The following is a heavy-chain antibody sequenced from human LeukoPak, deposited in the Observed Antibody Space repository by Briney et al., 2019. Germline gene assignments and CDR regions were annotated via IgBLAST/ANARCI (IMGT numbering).Heavy chain of an antibody. CDR2: IYYSGST. Sequence: SETLPLTCTVSGGSISSYYWSWIRQPPGKGLEWIGYIYYSGSTNYNPSLKSRVAISVDTSKSQFSLKLSSVTAADTAVYYCARGGGYYDARFDYWGQGTLVTVSS. J-gene: IGHJ4*02. D-gene: IGHD3-22*01. CDR1: GGSISSYY. CDR3: ARGGGYYDARFDY. V-gene: IGHV4-59*01.